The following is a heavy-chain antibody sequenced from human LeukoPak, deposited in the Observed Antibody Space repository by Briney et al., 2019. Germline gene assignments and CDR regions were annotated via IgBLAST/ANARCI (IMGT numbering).Heavy chain of an antibody. CDR2: IYHSGST. Sequence: PSETLSLTCAVSGGSISSDNWWSWVRQPPGKGLEWIGEIYHSGSTNYNPSLQSRVTISVDKSNNHFSLRLTSVTAADTAVYYCARSTVAAAGTNAWFDPWGQGTLVTVSS. V-gene: IGHV4-4*02. CDR3: ARSTVAAAGTNAWFDP. J-gene: IGHJ5*02. D-gene: IGHD6-13*01. CDR1: GGSISSDNW.